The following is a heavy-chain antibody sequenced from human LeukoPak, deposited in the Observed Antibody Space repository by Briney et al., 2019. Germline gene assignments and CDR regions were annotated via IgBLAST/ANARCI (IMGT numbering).Heavy chain of an antibody. CDR1: GFTFDDYA. CDR2: INWNSGII. CDR3: AKDWYYGSGSPPPFDP. Sequence: GGSLRLSCAASGFTFDDYAMHWVRQAPGKGLEWVSGINWNSGIIGYADFVKGRFTVSRDNAKNALYLQMNSLRPEGTAFYYCAKDWYYGSGSPPPFDPWGQGTLVIVSS. V-gene: IGHV3-9*01. J-gene: IGHJ5*02. D-gene: IGHD3-10*01.